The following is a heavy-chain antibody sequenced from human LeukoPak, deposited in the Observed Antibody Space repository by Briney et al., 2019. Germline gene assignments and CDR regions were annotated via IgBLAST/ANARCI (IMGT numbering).Heavy chain of an antibody. CDR2: ISSSGSTI. Sequence: GGSLRLSRAASGFTFSSYEMNWVRQAPGKGLEWVSYISSSGSTIYYADSVKGRFTISRDNAKNSLYLQMNSLRAEDTAVYYCARARCSSTSCYRGYYGMDVWGQGTTVTVSS. V-gene: IGHV3-48*03. CDR3: ARARCSSTSCYRGYYGMDV. J-gene: IGHJ6*02. D-gene: IGHD2-2*01. CDR1: GFTFSSYE.